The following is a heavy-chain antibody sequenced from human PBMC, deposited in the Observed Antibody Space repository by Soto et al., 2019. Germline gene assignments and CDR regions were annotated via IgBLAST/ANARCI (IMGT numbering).Heavy chain of an antibody. Sequence: PGGSLRLSCAASGFTFSGSAMHWVRQASGKGLEWVGRIRSKANSYATAYAASVKGRFTISRDDSKNTAYLQMNSLKTEDTAVYYCTRRAAEAAVVPSGMDVWGQGTTVTVSS. CDR1: GFTFSGSA. D-gene: IGHD6-13*01. CDR3: TRRAAEAAVVPSGMDV. J-gene: IGHJ6*02. CDR2: IRSKANSYAT. V-gene: IGHV3-73*01.